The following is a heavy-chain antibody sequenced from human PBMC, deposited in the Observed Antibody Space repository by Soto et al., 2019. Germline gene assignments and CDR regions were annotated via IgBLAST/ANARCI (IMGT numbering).Heavy chain of an antibody. CDR2: IYYSGST. J-gene: IGHJ3*02. Sequence: SETLSLTCTVSGGSISSGGYYWSWIRQHPGKGLEWIGYIYYSGSTYYNPSLKSRVTISVDTSKNQFSLKLSSVTAADTAVYYCARARGLYGDPRRGAFDIWGQGTMVTVSS. CDR3: ARARGLYGDPRRGAFDI. CDR1: GGSISSGGYY. V-gene: IGHV4-31*03. D-gene: IGHD4-17*01.